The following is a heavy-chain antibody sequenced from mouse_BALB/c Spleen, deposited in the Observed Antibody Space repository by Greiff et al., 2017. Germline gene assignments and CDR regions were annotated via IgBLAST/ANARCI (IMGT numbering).Heavy chain of an antibody. CDR1: GFSLTSYG. CDR3: ARDRGYDDGAHDY. Sequence: VMLVESGPGLVAPSQSLSITCTVSGFSLTSYGVHWVRQPPGKGLEWLGVIWAGGSTNYNSALMSRLSISKDNSKSQVFLKMNSLQTDDTAMYYCARDRGYDDGAHDYWGQGTTLTVSS. V-gene: IGHV2-9*02. D-gene: IGHD2-2*01. J-gene: IGHJ2*01. CDR2: IWAGGST.